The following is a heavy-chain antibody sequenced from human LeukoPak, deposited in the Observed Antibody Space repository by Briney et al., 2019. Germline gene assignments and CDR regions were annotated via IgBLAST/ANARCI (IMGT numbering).Heavy chain of an antibody. CDR1: GYTFTGYY. CDR3: ARDCLFGVVITYNWFDP. Sequence: ASVTVSCKASGYTFTGYYMHWVRQAPGQGLEWMGWINPNSGGTNYAQKFQGRVTMTRDTSISTAYMELSRLRSDDTAVYYCARDCLFGVVITYNWFDPWGQGTLVTVSS. D-gene: IGHD3-3*01. V-gene: IGHV1-2*02. J-gene: IGHJ5*02. CDR2: INPNSGGT.